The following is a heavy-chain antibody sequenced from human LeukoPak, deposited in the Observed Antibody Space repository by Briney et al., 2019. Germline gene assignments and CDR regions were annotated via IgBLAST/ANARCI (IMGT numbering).Heavy chain of an antibody. CDR1: GYTLTELS. D-gene: IGHD2-2*01. V-gene: IGHV1-24*01. CDR2: FDPEDGET. Sequence: GASVKVSCKVSGYTLTELSMHWVRQAPGKGLEWMGGFDPEDGETIYAQKLQGRVTMTTDTSTSTAYMELRSLRSDDTAVYYCARDCSSTSCYSEFDYWGQGTLVTVSS. CDR3: ARDCSSTSCYSEFDY. J-gene: IGHJ4*02.